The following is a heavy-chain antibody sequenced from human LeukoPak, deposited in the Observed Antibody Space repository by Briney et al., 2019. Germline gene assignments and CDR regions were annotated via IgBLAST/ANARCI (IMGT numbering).Heavy chain of an antibody. V-gene: IGHV3-15*01. CDR3: TTDPALIVGATLTFDY. Sequence: GGSQRLLCAVSGFSFSNAWMSWVRQAAGRGLEWVGRIKRKTDDGTTCYAAPVKCTFTISRDDSKNTLYLQMNRLKTEDTAVYYCTTDPALIVGATLTFDYWGQGTLVTVSS. CDR2: IKRKTDDGTT. D-gene: IGHD1-26*01. CDR1: GFSFSNAW. J-gene: IGHJ4*02.